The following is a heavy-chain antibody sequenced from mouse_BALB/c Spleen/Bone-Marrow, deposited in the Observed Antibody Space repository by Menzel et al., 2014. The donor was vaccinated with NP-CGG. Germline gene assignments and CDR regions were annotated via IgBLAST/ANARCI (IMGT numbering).Heavy chain of an antibody. J-gene: IGHJ2*01. Sequence: EVQLVESGPSLVKPSQTLSLTCSVTGDFITSGYWNWIWKFPGNKLEYMGYISYSGSTYYNPSLKSRISITRDTSKNQYYLQLNSVNNEDTTTYYCATYDDYCFDYWGQGTTLTVSS. CDR3: ATYDDYCFDY. CDR1: GDFITSGY. D-gene: IGHD2-4*01. V-gene: IGHV3-8*02. CDR2: ISYSGST.